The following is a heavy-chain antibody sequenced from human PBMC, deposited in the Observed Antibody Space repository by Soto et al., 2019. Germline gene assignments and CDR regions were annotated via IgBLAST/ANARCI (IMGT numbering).Heavy chain of an antibody. D-gene: IGHD2-2*02. CDR3: ARVGRCSSTSCYIIGLSVYGMDV. CDR2: IYYSGST. V-gene: IGHV4-39*01. Sequence: SETLSLTCTVSGGSISSSSYYWGWIRQPPGKGLEWIGSIYYSGSTYYNPSLKSRVTISVDTSKNQFSLKLSSVTAADTAVYYCARVGRCSSTSCYIIGLSVYGMDVWGQGTTVTV. J-gene: IGHJ6*02. CDR1: GGSISSSSYY.